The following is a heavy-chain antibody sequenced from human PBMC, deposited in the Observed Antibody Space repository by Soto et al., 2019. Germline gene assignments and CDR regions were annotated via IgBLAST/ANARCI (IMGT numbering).Heavy chain of an antibody. Sequence: QVQLVESGGGVVQPGRSLRLSCAASGFTFSNYGMHWVRQTPGKGLEWVAVISYDGSHEFYTDSVKGRFTISRDNSQNTLDLQINSLKTEDTAMYYLAKDPKCCTIGSPFLDHWFDPWGQGTLGPVS. CDR3: AKDPKCCTIGSPFLDHWFDP. CDR2: ISYDGSHE. CDR1: GFTFSNYG. D-gene: IGHD2-8*01. J-gene: IGHJ5*02. V-gene: IGHV3-30*18.